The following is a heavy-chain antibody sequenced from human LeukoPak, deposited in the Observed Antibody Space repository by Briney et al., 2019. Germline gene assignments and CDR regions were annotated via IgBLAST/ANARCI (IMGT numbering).Heavy chain of an antibody. CDR1: GGSISSHY. Sequence: PSETLSLTCTVSGGSISSHYWSCIRQPPGKGLEWIGYIYYSGSTNYNPSLKSRVTISVDTSKNQFSLKLSSVTAADTAVHYCARDKGSSWYWGFFDYWGQGTLVTVSS. J-gene: IGHJ4*02. D-gene: IGHD6-13*01. CDR2: IYYSGST. CDR3: ARDKGSSWYWGFFDY. V-gene: IGHV4-59*11.